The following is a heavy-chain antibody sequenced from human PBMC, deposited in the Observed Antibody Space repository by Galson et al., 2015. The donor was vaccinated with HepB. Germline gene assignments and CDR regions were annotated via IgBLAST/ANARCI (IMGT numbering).Heavy chain of an antibody. V-gene: IGHV1-3*01. CDR1: GYTFTSYA. D-gene: IGHD3-3*01. Sequence: SVKVSCKASGYTFTSYAMHWVRQAPGQRLEWMGWINAGNGNTKYSQKFQGRVTITRDTSASTAYMELSSLRSEDTAVYYCASSPRHYDFWSGYLDPADYWGQGTLVTVSS. CDR2: INAGNGNT. J-gene: IGHJ4*02. CDR3: ASSPRHYDFWSGYLDPADY.